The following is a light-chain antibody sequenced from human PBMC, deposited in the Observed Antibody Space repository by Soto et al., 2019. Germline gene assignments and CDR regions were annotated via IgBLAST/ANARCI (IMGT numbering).Light chain of an antibody. V-gene: IGKV3-20*01. CDR1: QSVSSSY. CDR2: GAC. Sequence: EIVLTQSPGTLSLSPGERATLSCRASQSVSSSYLAWYQQKPGQAPRLLIYGACSRATGIPDRFSGSGSGTDFTLTISRLEPEDFAVYYCQQYGSSFLFGQGTKLEI. J-gene: IGKJ2*01. CDR3: QQYGSSFL.